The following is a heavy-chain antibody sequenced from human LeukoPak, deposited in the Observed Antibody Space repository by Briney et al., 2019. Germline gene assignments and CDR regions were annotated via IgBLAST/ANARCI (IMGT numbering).Heavy chain of an antibody. CDR1: GFTFSSYA. J-gene: IGHJ4*02. CDR2: ISGSGGST. D-gene: IGHD2-2*01. Sequence: GGSLRLSCAASGFTFSSYAMSWVRQAPGKGLEWVSAISGSGGSTYYADSVKGRFTISRDNSKNTLYLQMNSLRAEDTAVYYCAKGGDCSTTSCYVEYWGQGTLVTVSS. V-gene: IGHV3-23*01. CDR3: AKGGDCSTTSCYVEY.